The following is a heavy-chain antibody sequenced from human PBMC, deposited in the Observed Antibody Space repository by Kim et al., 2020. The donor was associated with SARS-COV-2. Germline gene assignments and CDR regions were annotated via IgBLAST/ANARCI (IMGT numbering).Heavy chain of an antibody. D-gene: IGHD5-18*01. CDR3: ARTSGYSYGYVFSLKARTIDY. CDR1: GGSFSGYY. V-gene: IGHV4-34*01. J-gene: IGHJ4*02. Sequence: SETLSLTCAVYGGSFSGYYWSWIRQPPGKGLEWIGEINHSGSTNYNPSLKSRVTISVDTSKNQFSLKLSSVTAADTAVYYCARTSGYSYGYVFSLKARTIDYWGQGTLVTVSS. CDR2: INHSGST.